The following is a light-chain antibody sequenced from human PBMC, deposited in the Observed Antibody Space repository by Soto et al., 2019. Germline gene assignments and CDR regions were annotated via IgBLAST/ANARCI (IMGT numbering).Light chain of an antibody. Sequence: QSVLTQPASVSGSPGQSITISCTGTSSDVGGYNYVSWSQQHPGKAPKLMIYEVSNRPSGISNRFSGSKSGNTASLTISGLQAEDEADYYCSSYTSSSTVVFGGGTKLTVL. CDR2: EVS. CDR1: SSDVGGYNY. V-gene: IGLV2-14*01. J-gene: IGLJ2*01. CDR3: SSYTSSSTVV.